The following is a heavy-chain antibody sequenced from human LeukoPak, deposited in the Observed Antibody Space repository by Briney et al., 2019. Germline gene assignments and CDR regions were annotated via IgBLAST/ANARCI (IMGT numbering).Heavy chain of an antibody. J-gene: IGHJ4*02. Sequence: SETLSLTCTVSGGSISSSSYYWGWIRQPPGKGLEWIGSIYYSGSTYYNPSLKSRVTISVDTSKNQFSLKLSSVTAADTAVYYCARDRDQGNYDILTGYYFPDFGYWGQGTLVTVSS. D-gene: IGHD3-9*01. V-gene: IGHV4-39*07. CDR2: IYYSGST. CDR1: GGSISSSSYY. CDR3: ARDRDQGNYDILTGYYFPDFGY.